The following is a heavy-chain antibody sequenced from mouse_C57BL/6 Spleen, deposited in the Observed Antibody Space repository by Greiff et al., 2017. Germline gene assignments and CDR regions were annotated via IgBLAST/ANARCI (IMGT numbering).Heavy chain of an antibody. V-gene: IGHV5-12*01. Sequence: VQLKESGGGLVQPGGSLKLSCAASGFTFSDYYMYWVRQTPEKRLEWVAYISNGGGSTYYPDTVKGRFTISSDNAKNTVYLQMSRLKSEDTAMYYCARHTPYYPNYNNAMDYWGQGTSVTVSS. CDR1: GFTFSDYY. CDR2: ISNGGGST. J-gene: IGHJ4*01. CDR3: ARHTPYYPNYNNAMDY. D-gene: IGHD2-1*01.